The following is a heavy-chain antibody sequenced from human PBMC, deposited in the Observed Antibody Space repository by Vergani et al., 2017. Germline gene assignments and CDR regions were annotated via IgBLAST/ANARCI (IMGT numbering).Heavy chain of an antibody. Sequence: EVQLLESGGGLVQPGGSLRLSCAASGFTFSSYSMNWVRQAPGKGLEWVSSISSSSSYIYYADSVKGRFTISRDNAKNSLYLQMNSLRAEDTAVYYCAAPTGTTSDHYFDYWGQGTLVTVSS. V-gene: IGHV3-21*01. D-gene: IGHD1-1*01. J-gene: IGHJ4*02. CDR2: ISSSSSYI. CDR3: AAPTGTTSDHYFDY. CDR1: GFTFSSYS.